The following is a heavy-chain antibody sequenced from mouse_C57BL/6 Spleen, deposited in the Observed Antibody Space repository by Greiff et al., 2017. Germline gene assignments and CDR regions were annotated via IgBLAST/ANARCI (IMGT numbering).Heavy chain of an antibody. J-gene: IGHJ3*01. CDR1: GYSITSGYY. CDR2: ISYDGSN. V-gene: IGHV3-6*01. Sequence: DVKLQESGPGLVKPSQSLSLTCSVTGYSITSGYYWNWIRQFPGNKLEWMGYISYDGSNNYNPSLKNRISITRDTSKNQFFLKLNSVTTEDTATYYCARGYDYGDAWFAYWGQGTLVTVSA. D-gene: IGHD2-4*01. CDR3: ARGYDYGDAWFAY.